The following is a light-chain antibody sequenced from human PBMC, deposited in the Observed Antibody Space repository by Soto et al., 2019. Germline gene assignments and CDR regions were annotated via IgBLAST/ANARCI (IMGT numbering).Light chain of an antibody. J-gene: IGKJ2*01. CDR1: QRVSTY. CDR3: QQSYSTPRT. V-gene: IGKV1-39*01. CDR2: AAS. Sequence: DIPMTQSPCSLSASVGDRVTITCRASQRVSTYLNWYQQKPEKAPKLLIYAASSLQSGVPSRFSGSGSGTDFTLTISSLQPEDFAPYYCQQSYSTPRTFGQGTKLEIK.